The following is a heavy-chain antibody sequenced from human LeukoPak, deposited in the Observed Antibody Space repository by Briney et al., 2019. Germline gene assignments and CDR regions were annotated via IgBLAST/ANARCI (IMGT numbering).Heavy chain of an antibody. CDR2: ISYSGST. CDR1: GGSISNYY. D-gene: IGHD4-23*01. CDR3: ARGPYGGNRGGAFDI. Sequence: PSETLSLTCTVSGGSISNYYWNWIRQPPGKGLEWVGHISYSGSTNYNPSLKSRVTISVDTSKIQFSLKLSSVSAADTAVYYCARGPYGGNRGGAFDIWGQGTMVTVSS. J-gene: IGHJ3*02. V-gene: IGHV4-59*01.